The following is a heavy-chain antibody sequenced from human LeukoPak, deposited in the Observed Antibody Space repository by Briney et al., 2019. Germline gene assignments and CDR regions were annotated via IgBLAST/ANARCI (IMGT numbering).Heavy chain of an antibody. CDR2: SSGDEDSI. J-gene: IGHJ4*02. CDR3: TIDLMTGFSSGWHFAY. D-gene: IGHD6-19*01. Sequence: GGSPRLSCAASGLTFKNFAMSWVRQAPGKGLEWLAVSSGDEDSIHYADSVRGHFVISTDNSENTSYLHMNSLRAEDTAVYYCTIDLMTGFSSGWHFAYWGQGTLVTVSS. CDR1: GLTFKNFA. V-gene: IGHV3-23*01.